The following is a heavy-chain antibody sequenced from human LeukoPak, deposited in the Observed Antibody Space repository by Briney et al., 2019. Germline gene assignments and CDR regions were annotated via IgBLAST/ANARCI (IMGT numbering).Heavy chain of an antibody. J-gene: IGHJ6*02. Sequence: PEGSLRLSCAASGFTFSSYAMSWVRQAPGKGLEWVSAISGSGGSTYYADSVKGRFTISRDNSKNTLYLQMNSLRAEDTAVYYCAKDLGIDYYGLYYYYGMDVWGQGTTVTVSS. CDR2: ISGSGGST. CDR3: AKDLGIDYYGLYYYYGMDV. D-gene: IGHD3-10*01. CDR1: GFTFSSYA. V-gene: IGHV3-23*01.